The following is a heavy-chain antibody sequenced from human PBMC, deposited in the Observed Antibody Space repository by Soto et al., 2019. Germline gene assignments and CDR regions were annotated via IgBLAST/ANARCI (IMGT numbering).Heavy chain of an antibody. CDR2: VYFRGHS. Sequence: QLQLQESGPGLVKPSETLSLTCSVSDDSINADNYYWGWIRQPPGQGLEWVGHVYFRGHSYYNPSLQSRLTISVDTSKRQVSLNLTSVTAADTAVYFCSRLVRSLEWLATDAFDVWGQGRLVTVSA. CDR1: DDSINADNYY. V-gene: IGHV4-39*01. CDR3: SRLVRSLEWLATDAFDV. J-gene: IGHJ3*01. D-gene: IGHD3-3*01.